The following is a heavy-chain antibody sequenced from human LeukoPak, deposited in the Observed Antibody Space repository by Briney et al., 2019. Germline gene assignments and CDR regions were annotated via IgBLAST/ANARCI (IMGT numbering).Heavy chain of an antibody. CDR3: ARDFGIVGAIDAFDI. J-gene: IGHJ3*02. Sequence: ASVKVSYKASGYTFTGYYMHWVRQAPGQGLEWMGWINPNSGGTNYAQKFQGRVTMTRDTSISTAYMELSRLRSDDTAVYYCARDFGIVGAIDAFDIWGQGTMVTVSS. CDR2: INPNSGGT. V-gene: IGHV1-2*02. D-gene: IGHD1-26*01. CDR1: GYTFTGYY.